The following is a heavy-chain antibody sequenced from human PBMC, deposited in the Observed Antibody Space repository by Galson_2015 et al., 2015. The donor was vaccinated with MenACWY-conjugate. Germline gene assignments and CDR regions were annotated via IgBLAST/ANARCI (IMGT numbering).Heavy chain of an antibody. CDR3: ARDSTPVLGATLYDVFDI. J-gene: IGHJ3*02. CDR2: IKQDGSEK. Sequence: SLRLSCAASGFTFGSLWMSWVRQAPGKGLEWVARIKQDGSEKYYGDSVRGRFTVSRDNAENTLYLQMNSLRAKDTAVYYCARDSTPVLGATLYDVFDIWGQGTMVTVSS. V-gene: IGHV3-7*03. CDR1: GFTFGSLW. D-gene: IGHD3-16*01.